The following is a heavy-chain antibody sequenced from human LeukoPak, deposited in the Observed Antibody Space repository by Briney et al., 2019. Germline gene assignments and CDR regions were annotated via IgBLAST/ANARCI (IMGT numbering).Heavy chain of an antibody. CDR3: ARDSPGVCSGGSCYGD. D-gene: IGHD2-15*01. CDR1: GGTFSSYA. J-gene: IGHJ4*02. Sequence: GASVNVSCKASGGTFSSYAISWVRQAPGQGLEWMGGIIPIFGTANYAQKFQGRVTITADESTSTAYMELSSLRSEDTAVYYCARDSPGVCSGGSCYGDWGQGTLVTVSS. V-gene: IGHV1-69*01. CDR2: IIPIFGTA.